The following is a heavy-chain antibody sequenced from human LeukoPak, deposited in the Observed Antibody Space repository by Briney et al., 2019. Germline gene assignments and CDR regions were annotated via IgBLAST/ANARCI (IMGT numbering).Heavy chain of an antibody. V-gene: IGHV3-30*02. CDR1: GFTFSSYG. CDR3: AKEQELNKITMVRGESLDY. J-gene: IGHJ4*02. D-gene: IGHD3-10*01. CDR2: IRYDGSNK. Sequence: GGSLRLSCAASGFTFSSYGMHWVRQAPGKGLEWVAFIRYDGSNKYYADSVKGRFTISRDNSKNTLYLQMNSLRAEDTAVYYCAKEQELNKITMVRGESLDYWGQGTLVTVSS.